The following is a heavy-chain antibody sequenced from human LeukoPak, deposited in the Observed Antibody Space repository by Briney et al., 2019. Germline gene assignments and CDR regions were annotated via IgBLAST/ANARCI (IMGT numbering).Heavy chain of an antibody. CDR1: GYTFTGYY. CDR3: ARVGVIVDTDAFDI. V-gene: IGHV1-2*02. J-gene: IGHJ3*02. D-gene: IGHD3-22*01. Sequence: ASVKVSCKASGYTFTGYYMHRVRQAPGQGLEWMGWINPNSCGTNYAQKFQGRGTMTRDTSIITAYMELRRLRSDDTAVYYCARVGVIVDTDAFDIWGQGTMVTVSS. CDR2: INPNSCGT.